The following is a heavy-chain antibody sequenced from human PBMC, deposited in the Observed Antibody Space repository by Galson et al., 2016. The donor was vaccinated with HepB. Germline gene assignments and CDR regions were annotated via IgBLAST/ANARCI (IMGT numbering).Heavy chain of an antibody. CDR1: SGSIISSNW. CDR3: ATAPLGSTFDS. D-gene: IGHD1-26*01. CDR2: IYCSGST. V-gene: IGHV4-4*02. J-gene: IGHJ4*02. Sequence: SETLSLTCAVSSGSIISSNWWSWVRQPPGKGLEWIGEIYCSGSTNYNPSLKSRVTISVDKSKNQFSLNVTSVTAADTAVYFCATAPLGSTFDSWGQGTLVTVSS.